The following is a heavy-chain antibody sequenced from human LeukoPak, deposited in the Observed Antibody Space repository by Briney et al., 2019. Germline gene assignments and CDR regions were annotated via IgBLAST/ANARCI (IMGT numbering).Heavy chain of an antibody. D-gene: IGHD3/OR15-3a*01. CDR1: GYTFTSYD. CDR2: MNPNSGNT. CDR3: ARRYPGGVFGPGYGMDV. V-gene: IGHV1-8*01. J-gene: IGHJ6*02. Sequence: ASVKVSCKASGYTFTSYDINWVRQATGQGLEWMGWMNPNSGNTGYAQKFQGRVTMTRNTSINTAYMQLNSLKSEDTAVYYCARRYPGGVFGPGYGMDVWGQGTTVTVSS.